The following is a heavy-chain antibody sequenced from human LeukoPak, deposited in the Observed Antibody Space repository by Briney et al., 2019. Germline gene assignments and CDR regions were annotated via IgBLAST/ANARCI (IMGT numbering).Heavy chain of an antibody. CDR2: IYDSDST. CDR3: ASEGRYRCCFVA. CDR1: GGSISNYY. J-gene: IGHJ5*01. V-gene: IGHV4-59*01. D-gene: IGHD4-11*01. Sequence: SETLALTCTVSGGSISNYYWSWIRQPPGKGLEWIGYIYDSDSTNYNPSLQGRVTMSEDTSKNQFSLKLTSVTAADTAVYYCASEGRYRCCFVAWGHGTLFTVAS.